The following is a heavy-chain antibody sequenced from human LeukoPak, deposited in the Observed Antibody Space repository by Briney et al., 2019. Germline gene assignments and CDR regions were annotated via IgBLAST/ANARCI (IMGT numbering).Heavy chain of an antibody. V-gene: IGHV4-30-2*01. D-gene: IGHD6-13*01. CDR2: IYHSGST. CDR1: GGSISSGGYS. CDR3: ARGGSGWSRGYFDY. Sequence: SETLSLTCAVSGGSISSGGYSWSCIRQPPGKGLECIGYIYHSGSTYYNPSLKSRVTISVDRSKNQFSLKLSSVTAADTAVYYCARGGSGWSRGYFDYWGQGTLVTVSS. J-gene: IGHJ4*02.